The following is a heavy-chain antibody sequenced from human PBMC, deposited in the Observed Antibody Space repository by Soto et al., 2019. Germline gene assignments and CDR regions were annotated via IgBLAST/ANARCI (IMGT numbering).Heavy chain of an antibody. Sequence: QVQLVESGGGVVQPGRSLRLSCAASGFTFSSYGMHWVRQAPGKGLEWVAVIWYDGSNKYYADSVKGRFTISRDNSKNTLYKQMNSLIAQDTDVYYGEREACSGGSCYPIGEWGQGTLVTVSS. CDR2: IWYDGSNK. J-gene: IGHJ4*02. CDR1: GFTFSSYG. V-gene: IGHV3-33*01. D-gene: IGHD2-15*01. CDR3: EREACSGGSCYPIGE.